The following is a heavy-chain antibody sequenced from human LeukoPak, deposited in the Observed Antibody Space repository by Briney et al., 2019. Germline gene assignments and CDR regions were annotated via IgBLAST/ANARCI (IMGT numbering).Heavy chain of an antibody. V-gene: IGHV4-59*01. J-gene: IGHJ5*02. CDR1: GGSIGTYY. CDR3: AREREVDFWSGYSLNWFDP. CDR2: IYYSGST. D-gene: IGHD3-3*01. Sequence: SETLSLTCTVSGGSIGTYYWSWIRQPPGKGLEWIGYIYYSGSTNYNPSLKSRVTISVDTSKNQFSLKLSSVTAADTAVYYCAREREVDFWSGYSLNWFDPWGQGTLVTVSS.